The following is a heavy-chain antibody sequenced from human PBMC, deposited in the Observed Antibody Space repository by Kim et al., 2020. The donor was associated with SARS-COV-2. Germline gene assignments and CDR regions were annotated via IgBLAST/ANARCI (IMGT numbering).Heavy chain of an antibody. J-gene: IGHJ5*02. D-gene: IGHD3-10*01. V-gene: IGHV4-59*01. CDR1: GGSISSYY. CDR3: ARAHRGAERPAKFDP. Sequence: SETLSLTCTVSGGSISSYYWSWIRQPPGKGLEWIGYIYYSGSTNYNPSLKSRVTISVDTSKNQFSLKLSSVTAADTAVYYCARAHRGAERPAKFDPWGQGTLVTVSS. CDR2: IYYSGST.